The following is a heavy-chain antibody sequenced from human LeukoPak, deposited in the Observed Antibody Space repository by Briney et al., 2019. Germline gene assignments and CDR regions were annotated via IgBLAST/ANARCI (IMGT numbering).Heavy chain of an antibody. J-gene: IGHJ5*02. V-gene: IGHV4-39*07. D-gene: IGHD6-19*01. Sequence: SETLSLTCTVSGGSISSSSYYWGWIRQPPGKGLEWIGSIYYSGSTYYNPSLKSRVTISVDTSKNQFSLKLSSVTAADTAVYYCARGARQWLVFRDWFDPWGQGTLVTVSS. CDR1: GGSISSSSYY. CDR3: ARGARQWLVFRDWFDP. CDR2: IYYSGST.